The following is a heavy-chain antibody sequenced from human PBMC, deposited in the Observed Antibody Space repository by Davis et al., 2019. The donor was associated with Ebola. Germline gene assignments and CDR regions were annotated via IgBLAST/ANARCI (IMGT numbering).Heavy chain of an antibody. D-gene: IGHD3-22*01. CDR2: IIPIFGTA. J-gene: IGHJ4*02. CDR3: ARVRDSSGYYYFPYFDY. CDR1: GGTFSSYA. Sequence: SVKVSCKASGGTFSSYAISWVRQAPGQGLEWMGGIIPIFGTANYAQKFQGRVTITADESTSTAYMELNSLRSEDTAVYYCARVRDSSGYYYFPYFDYWGQGTLVTVSS. V-gene: IGHV1-69*13.